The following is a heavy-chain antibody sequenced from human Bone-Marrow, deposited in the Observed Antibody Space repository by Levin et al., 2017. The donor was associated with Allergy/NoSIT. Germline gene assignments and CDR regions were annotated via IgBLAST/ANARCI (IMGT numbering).Heavy chain of an antibody. J-gene: IGHJ4*02. Sequence: GGSLRLSCVAARFPFRNYAMHWVRQAPGKGLEWVAAISSDGNDKYYVDSMKGRFTISRDNSKNTLYLQMNRLTGADTAMYYCARGRSEEIDYWGQGTLVTVSS. CDR1: RFPFRNYA. V-gene: IGHV3-30-3*01. CDR2: ISSDGNDK. CDR3: ARGRSEEIDY.